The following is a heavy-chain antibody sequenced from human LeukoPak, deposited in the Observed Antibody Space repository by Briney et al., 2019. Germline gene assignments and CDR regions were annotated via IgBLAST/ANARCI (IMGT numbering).Heavy chain of an antibody. CDR2: ISHSGST. CDR3: ARGHTLGGYYKQKYYYYGMDV. Sequence: PSETLSLTCAVYGGSFSGYYWSWIRQPPGKGLEWIGEISHSGSTNYSPSLKSRLTISVDTSKNQFSLRLSSVTAADTAVYYYARGHTLGGYYKQKYYYYGMDVWGQGTTVTVSS. CDR1: GGSFSGYY. D-gene: IGHD3-9*01. J-gene: IGHJ6*02. V-gene: IGHV4-34*01.